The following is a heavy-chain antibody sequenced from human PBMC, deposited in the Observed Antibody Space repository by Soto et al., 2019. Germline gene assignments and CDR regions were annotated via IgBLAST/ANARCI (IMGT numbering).Heavy chain of an antibody. CDR1: GYTLTGLS. J-gene: IGHJ4*02. V-gene: IGHV1-24*01. Sequence: ASVKVSCKVSGYTLTGLSMHWVRQAPGKGLEWMGGFDPEDGETIYAQKFQGRVTMTEDTSTDTAYMELSSLRSEDTAVYYCALNRITMVRGVIITSHYFDFSGQATLVTVSS. CDR3: ALNRITMVRGVIITSHYFDF. CDR2: FDPEDGET. D-gene: IGHD3-10*01.